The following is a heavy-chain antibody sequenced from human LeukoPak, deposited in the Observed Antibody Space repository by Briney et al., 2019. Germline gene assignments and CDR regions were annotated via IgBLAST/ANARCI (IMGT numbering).Heavy chain of an antibody. D-gene: IGHD2-8*02. V-gene: IGHV4-59*08. CDR2: ISYSGFT. Sequence: YQWSWIRQPPGKGLEWIGYISYSGFTNYNPSLKSRVTISLDTSKNQFSLKLTSVTAADTAVYYCAGHHPRNTVDFWGQGTLVTVSS. J-gene: IGHJ4*02. CDR3: AGHHPRNTVDF. CDR1: YQ.